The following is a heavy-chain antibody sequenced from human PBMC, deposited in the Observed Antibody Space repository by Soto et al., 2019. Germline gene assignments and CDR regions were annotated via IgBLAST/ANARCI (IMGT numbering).Heavy chain of an antibody. D-gene: IGHD3-22*01. Sequence: GGSLRLSCSASGFTFSIYAMHWVRQAPGKGLEYVSSISTNGGSTHYADSVKGRFTISRDNSKNTQYLQMSSLRADDTAVYYCVKGEYYYDSSGYYPFDHWGQGT. CDR1: GFTFSIYA. CDR3: VKGEYYYDSSGYYPFDH. V-gene: IGHV3-64D*06. CDR2: ISTNGGST. J-gene: IGHJ4*02.